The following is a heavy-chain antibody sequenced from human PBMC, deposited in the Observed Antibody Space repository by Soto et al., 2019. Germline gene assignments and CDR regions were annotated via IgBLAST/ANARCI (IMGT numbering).Heavy chain of an antibody. CDR2: INHSGST. D-gene: IGHD3-10*01. CDR3: ARPGFYYGSGSPFRGMDV. Sequence: SETLSLTCAVYGGSFSGYYWSWIRQPPGKGLEWIGEINHSGSTNYNPSLKSRVTISVDTSKNQFPLKLSSVTAADTAVYYCARPGFYYGSGSPFRGMDVWGQGTTVTVSS. V-gene: IGHV4-34*01. J-gene: IGHJ6*02. CDR1: GGSFSGYY.